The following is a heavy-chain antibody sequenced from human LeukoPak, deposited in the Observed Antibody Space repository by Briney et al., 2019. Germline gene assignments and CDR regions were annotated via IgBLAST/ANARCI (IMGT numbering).Heavy chain of an antibody. D-gene: IGHD2-15*01. CDR3: ARHPRYCSGGSCWYSLFDL. Sequence: SETLSLTCTVSGGSISNSAYYWGWVRQPPGRGLESIGNIYYNGAAYYKPSLKSRVTISVDTSKNQFSLQLSSVTAADTAAYYCARHPRYCSGGSCWYSLFDLWGRGARVIVSS. CDR2: IYYNGAA. CDR1: GGSISNSAYY. V-gene: IGHV4-39*01. J-gene: IGHJ2*01.